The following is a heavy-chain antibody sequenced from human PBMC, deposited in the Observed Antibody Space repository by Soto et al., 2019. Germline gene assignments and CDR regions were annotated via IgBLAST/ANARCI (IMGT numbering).Heavy chain of an antibody. Sequence: GGSLRLSCAASGFTFDDYAMHWVRQAPGKGLEWVSGISWNSGSIGYAESVKGRFTISRDNAKNSLYLQMNSLRAEDTDLYYCAKDLGYSGYDFFGYWGQATLVTVSS. CDR1: GFTFDDYA. D-gene: IGHD5-12*01. CDR2: ISWNSGSI. J-gene: IGHJ4*02. V-gene: IGHV3-9*01. CDR3: AKDLGYSGYDFFGY.